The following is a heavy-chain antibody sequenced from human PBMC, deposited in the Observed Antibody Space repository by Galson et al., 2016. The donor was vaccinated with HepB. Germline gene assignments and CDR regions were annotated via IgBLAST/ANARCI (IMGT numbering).Heavy chain of an antibody. Sequence: SLRLSCAASGFTFSTYAMHWVRQAPGKGLEWVALISYDGKSEFYADSVKGRVTISRDDSKNTLYLQMHSLRGEDTAVYYCAKGRWDFDSWGQGTLVTVSS. J-gene: IGHJ4*02. CDR3: AKGRWDFDS. V-gene: IGHV3-30*18. D-gene: IGHD5-24*01. CDR2: ISYDGKSE. CDR1: GFTFSTYA.